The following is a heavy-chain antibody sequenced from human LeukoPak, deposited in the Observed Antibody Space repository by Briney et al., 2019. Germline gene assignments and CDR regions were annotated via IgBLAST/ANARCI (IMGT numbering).Heavy chain of an antibody. CDR1: GGSFSGYY. CDR2: INHSGST. CDR3: ARDGQTQTWYFDL. V-gene: IGHV4-34*01. J-gene: IGHJ2*01. Sequence: KTSETLSLTCAVYGGSFSGYYWSWLRQPPGKELEWIGEINHSGSTNYNPSLKSRVTISVDTSKNQFSLKLSSVTAADTAVYHCARDGQTQTWYFDLWGRGTLVTVSS. D-gene: IGHD3/OR15-3a*01.